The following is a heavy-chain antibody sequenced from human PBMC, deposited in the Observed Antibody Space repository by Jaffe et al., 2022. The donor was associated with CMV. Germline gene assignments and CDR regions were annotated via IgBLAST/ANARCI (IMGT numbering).Heavy chain of an antibody. CDR3: ARGSLLWFGEGNWFDP. Sequence: QVQLQQWGAGLLKPSETLSLTCAVYGGSFSGYYWSWIRQPPGKGLEWIGEINHSGSTNYNPSLKSRVTISVDTSKNQFSLKLSSVTAADTAVYYCARGSLLWFGEGNWFDPWGQGTLVTVSS. CDR2: INHSGST. J-gene: IGHJ5*02. CDR1: GGSFSGYY. D-gene: IGHD3-10*01. V-gene: IGHV4-34*01.